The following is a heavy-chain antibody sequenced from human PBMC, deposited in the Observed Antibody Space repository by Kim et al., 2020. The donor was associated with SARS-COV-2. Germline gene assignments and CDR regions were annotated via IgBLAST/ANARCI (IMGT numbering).Heavy chain of an antibody. V-gene: IGHV3-7*03. D-gene: IGHD3-10*01. Sequence: GGSLRLSCAASGFTFSSYWMSWVRQAPGKGLEWVANIKQDGSEKYYVDSVKGRFTISRDNAKNSLYLQMNSLRAEDTAVYYCARRLGNYGSGSYYYYGMDVSGQGTTVTVSS. CDR3: ARRLGNYGSGSYYYYGMDV. CDR2: IKQDGSEK. J-gene: IGHJ6*02. CDR1: GFTFSSYW.